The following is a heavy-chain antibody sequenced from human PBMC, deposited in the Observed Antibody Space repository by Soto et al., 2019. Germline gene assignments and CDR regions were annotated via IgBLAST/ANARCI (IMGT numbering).Heavy chain of an antibody. CDR1: GGSISSGDYY. Sequence: LTCTVSGGSISSGDYYWSWIRQPPGKGLEWIGYIYYSGSTYYNPSLKSRVTMAVDMSKNQFSLKLTSVTAADTAVYYCARARYNWNYWGQGALVTVSS. V-gene: IGHV4-30-4*01. CDR3: ARARYNWNY. J-gene: IGHJ4*02. D-gene: IGHD1-20*01. CDR2: IYYSGST.